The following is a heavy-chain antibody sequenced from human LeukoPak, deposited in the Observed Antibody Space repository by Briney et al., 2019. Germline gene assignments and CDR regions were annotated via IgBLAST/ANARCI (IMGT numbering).Heavy chain of an antibody. V-gene: IGHV3-7*03. CDR1: GFTFSSYW. CDR3: ARGQTTVTN. Sequence: GGSLRLSCAASGFTFSSYWMSWVRQAPGKGLEWVANIKQDGSEKYYLDSVKGRFTISRDNAKNSLYPQMNSLGAEDTAVYYCARGQTTVTNWGQGTLVTVSS. D-gene: IGHD4-17*01. CDR2: IKQDGSEK. J-gene: IGHJ4*02.